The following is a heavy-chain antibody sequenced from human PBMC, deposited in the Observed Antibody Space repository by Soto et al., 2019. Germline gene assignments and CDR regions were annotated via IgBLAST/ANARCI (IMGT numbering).Heavy chain of an antibody. D-gene: IGHD2-15*01. CDR3: ARDWWGDHY. V-gene: IGHV3-74*01. Sequence: SLRLSCAASGFTFSSYWMHWVRQAPGKGLVWVSQINNDGSSTTYADSVKGRFTISRDNAKNTLYLQMNSLRAEDTAVYYCARDWWGDHYWGLGSLVTVS. CDR1: GFTFSSYW. J-gene: IGHJ4*02. CDR2: INNDGSST.